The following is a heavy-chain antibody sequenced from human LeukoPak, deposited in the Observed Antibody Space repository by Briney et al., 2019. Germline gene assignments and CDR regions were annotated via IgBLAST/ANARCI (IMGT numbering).Heavy chain of an antibody. D-gene: IGHD6-19*01. V-gene: IGHV3-7*01. CDR2: IKQDGSEK. CDR1: GFTFSSYW. Sequence: GGSLRLSCAASGFTFSSYWMSWVRQAPGKGLEWVASIKQDGSEKYYVDSVKGRFTISRDNSKNSLYLQMSSLRAEDTAVYYCARVGGGWGSNWFDPWGQGTLVTVSS. J-gene: IGHJ5*02. CDR3: ARVGGGWGSNWFDP.